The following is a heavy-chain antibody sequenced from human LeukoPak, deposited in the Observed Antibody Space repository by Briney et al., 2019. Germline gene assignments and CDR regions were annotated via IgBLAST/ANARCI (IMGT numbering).Heavy chain of an antibody. CDR3: AKDRLGAAAGFFDY. CDR1: GFTFSSYA. D-gene: IGHD6-13*01. J-gene: IGHJ4*02. Sequence: GGSLRLSCAASGFTFSSYALSWVRQAPGKGLEWVSGISDTGDSTYYADSVKGRFTISRGNSKNTLYLQMNSLRADDTAVYYCAKDRLGAAAGFFDYWGQGSLVTVSS. CDR2: ISDTGDST. V-gene: IGHV3-23*01.